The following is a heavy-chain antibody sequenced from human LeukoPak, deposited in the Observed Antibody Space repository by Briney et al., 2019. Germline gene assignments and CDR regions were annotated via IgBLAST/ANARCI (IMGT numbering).Heavy chain of an antibody. CDR2: ISGSGGST. CDR1: GFTFSSYA. J-gene: IGHJ4*02. CDR3: AKDQPETDTAMVTAFDY. V-gene: IGHV3-23*01. Sequence: GGSLRLSCAASGFTFSSYAMSWVRQAPGKGLEWVSAISGSGGSTYYADSVKGRFAISRDNPKNTLYLQMNSLRAEDTAVYYCAKDQPETDTAMVTAFDYWGQGTLVTVSS. D-gene: IGHD5-18*01.